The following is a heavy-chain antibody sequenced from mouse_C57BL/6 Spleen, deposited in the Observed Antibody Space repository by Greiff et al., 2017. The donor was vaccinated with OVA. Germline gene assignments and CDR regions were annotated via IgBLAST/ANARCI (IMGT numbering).Heavy chain of an antibody. CDR1: GYTFTDYY. J-gene: IGHJ3*01. CDR2: IYPGSGNT. CDR3: AKGGYDGYYVAWFAY. Sequence: VKLVESGAELVRPGASVKLSCKASGYTFTDYYINWVKQRPGQGLEWIARIYPGSGNTYYNEKFKGKATLTAEKSSSTAYMQLSSLTSEDSAVYFCAKGGYDGYYVAWFAYWGQGTLVTVSA. V-gene: IGHV1-76*01. D-gene: IGHD2-3*01.